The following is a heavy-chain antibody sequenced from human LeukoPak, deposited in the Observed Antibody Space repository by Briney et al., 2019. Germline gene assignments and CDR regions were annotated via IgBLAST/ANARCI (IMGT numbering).Heavy chain of an antibody. CDR2: ISSSGGTT. CDR1: GFTFSNYD. CDR3: AKDRTYDGSGYDHSPFDY. V-gene: IGHV3-23*01. J-gene: IGHJ4*02. D-gene: IGHD3-22*01. Sequence: GGSLRLFCAASGFTFSNYDMSWVRQAPGKGLEWVSGISSSGGTTYYADSVKGRFTISRDNTKNTLYLQMNSLRAEDTALYYCAKDRTYDGSGYDHSPFDYWGQGTLVTVSS.